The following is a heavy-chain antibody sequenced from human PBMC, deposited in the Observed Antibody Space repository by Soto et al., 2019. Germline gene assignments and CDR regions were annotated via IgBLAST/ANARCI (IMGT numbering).Heavy chain of an antibody. CDR3: APDYQGDITMVRGVLDY. CDR2: IDPEDGET. V-gene: IGHV1-24*01. D-gene: IGHD3-10*01. J-gene: IGHJ4*02. Sequence: QVQLVQSGAEVKKPGASVKVSCKVSGYTLTELSMHWVRLAPGKGLEWTGGIDPEDGETMYAQKFQGRVTLTEDTSTDTAYMELSSLRSEDTSVYYWAPDYQGDITMVRGVLDYWGQGTLVTVSS. CDR1: GYTLTELS.